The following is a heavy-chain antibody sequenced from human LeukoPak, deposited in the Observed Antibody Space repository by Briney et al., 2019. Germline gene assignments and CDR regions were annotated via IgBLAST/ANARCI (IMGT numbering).Heavy chain of an antibody. D-gene: IGHD5-18*01. CDR1: GGSFSGYY. CDR2: INHSGST. CDR3: ARGTQLWLPTNWFDP. V-gene: IGHV4-34*01. J-gene: IGHJ5*02. Sequence: PSETLSLTCAVYGGSFSGYYWSWIRQPPGKGLEWIGEINHSGSTNHNPSLKSRVTISVDTSKNQFSLKLSSVTAADTAVYYCARGTQLWLPTNWFDPWGQGTLVTVSS.